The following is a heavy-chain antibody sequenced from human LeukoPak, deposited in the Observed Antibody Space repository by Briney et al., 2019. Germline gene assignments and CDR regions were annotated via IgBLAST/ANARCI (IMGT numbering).Heavy chain of an antibody. J-gene: IGHJ6*02. CDR1: GGTFSSYA. D-gene: IGHD6-13*01. CDR2: IIPIYGTA. Sequence: ASVKVSCKASGGTFSSYAISWVRQAPGQGLEWMGGIIPIYGTANHGQKFQGRVSITADESTGTAHMELSSLRSEDTAVYYCARTGALAAAGVPVYYYGMNVWGQGTTVTVSS. CDR3: ARTGALAAAGVPVYYYGMNV. V-gene: IGHV1-69*13.